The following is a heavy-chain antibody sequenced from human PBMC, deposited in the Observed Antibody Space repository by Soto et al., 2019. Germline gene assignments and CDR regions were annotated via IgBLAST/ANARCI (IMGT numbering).Heavy chain of an antibody. Sequence: PSETLSLTCTVSGGSISSADYYWSWIRQPPGKGLEWIGYFHSSGATYKDPSLKSRVTISVDTSKNQIPLKLDSVTAADTAVYYCASIWFGDFDYWGHGTLVTVSS. J-gene: IGHJ4*01. CDR2: FHSSGAT. D-gene: IGHD3-10*01. CDR1: GGSISSADYY. V-gene: IGHV4-30-4*01. CDR3: ASIWFGDFDY.